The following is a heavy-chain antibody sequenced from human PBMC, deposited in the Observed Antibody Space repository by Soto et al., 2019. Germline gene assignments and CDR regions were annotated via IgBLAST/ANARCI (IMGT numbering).Heavy chain of an antibody. CDR2: INPNSGGT. CDR3: VRSVPYNWFDP. Sequence: ASVKVSCKASGYALIGNVIHWVRQAPGQGLELMGWINPNSGGTSYAQKSQGRVTMTRDTSSSTAYMELSSLRSDDTAVDYCVRSVPYNWFDPWGRGTLVTVSS. V-gene: IGHV1-2*02. CDR1: GYALIGNV. J-gene: IGHJ5*02.